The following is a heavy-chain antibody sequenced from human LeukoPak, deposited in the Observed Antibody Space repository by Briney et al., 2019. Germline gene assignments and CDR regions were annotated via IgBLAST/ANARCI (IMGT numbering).Heavy chain of an antibody. V-gene: IGHV4-59*08. J-gene: IGHJ4*02. CDR2: IYDSGST. D-gene: IGHD6-25*01. CDR3: AAAGGSGWRFDY. CDR1: GGSTSSYY. Sequence: SSETLSLTCTVSGGSTSSYYWSWIRQPPGKGLGWIGYIYDSGSTTYNPPLKSRVTISVDTSTNQFSRKWSSVTAADTAGYYCAAAGGSGWRFDYWGQGTLVPVSS.